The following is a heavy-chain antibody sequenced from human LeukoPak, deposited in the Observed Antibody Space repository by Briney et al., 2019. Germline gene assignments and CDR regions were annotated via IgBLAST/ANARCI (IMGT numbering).Heavy chain of an antibody. D-gene: IGHD1-26*01. CDR3: TKEMGGSHYTYGAFHM. V-gene: IGHV3-9*01. CDR2: ITWSSGTI. J-gene: IGHJ3*02. Sequence: AGGSLRLSCTASGFAFDDYAMHWVRQAPGKGLEWVSGITWSSGTIDYADSVKGRFTISRDNAKNSLYLQLNSLRAEDTAFYYCTKEMGGSHYTYGAFHMWGQGTLVIVSS. CDR1: GFAFDDYA.